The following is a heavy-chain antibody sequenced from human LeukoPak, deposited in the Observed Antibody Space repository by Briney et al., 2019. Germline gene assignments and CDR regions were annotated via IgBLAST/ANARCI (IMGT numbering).Heavy chain of an antibody. J-gene: IGHJ4*02. CDR1: GFTFSSYA. CDR2: ISYDGSNK. CDR3: ARDAFYYDFLSGYYTLGDYFDY. Sequence: GRSLRLSCAASGFTFSSYAMHWVRQAPGKGLEWVAVISYDGSNKYYADSVKGRFTISRDNSKNTLYLQMNSLRAEDTAVYYCARDAFYYDFLSGYYTLGDYFDYWGQGTLVTVSS. D-gene: IGHD3-3*01. V-gene: IGHV3-30-3*01.